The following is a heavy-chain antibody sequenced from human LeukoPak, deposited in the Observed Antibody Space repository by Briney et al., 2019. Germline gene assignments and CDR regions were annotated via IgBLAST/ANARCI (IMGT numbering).Heavy chain of an antibody. V-gene: IGHV3-48*01. CDR2: IRDSRSII. D-gene: IGHD1-20*01. CDR1: GFSFSAYS. CDR3: AREGSITGTEYSDY. Sequence: GGSLRLSCAASGFSFSAYSMNWVRQAPGKGLEWVSHIRDSRSIIYYADSVKGRFTISRDNAKNSLYLQMNNLRAEDTAIYYCAREGSITGTEYSDYWGQGILVTVSS. J-gene: IGHJ4*02.